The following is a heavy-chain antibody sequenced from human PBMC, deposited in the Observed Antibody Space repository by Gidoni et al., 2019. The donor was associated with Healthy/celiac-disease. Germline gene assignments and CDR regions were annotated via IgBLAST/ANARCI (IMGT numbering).Heavy chain of an antibody. J-gene: IGHJ6*02. CDR2: MNPNSGNT. Sequence: QLQLVQPGAELKKPGASVKVSCKASGSTFTSYDINGVRQATGQGLEWMGWMNPNSGNTGYAQKSQGRVTMTRNTSISTAYMELSSLRSEDTAVYYCARGGSSGWQPPYYYYGMDVWGQGTTVTVSS. V-gene: IGHV1-8*01. CDR1: GSTFTSYD. D-gene: IGHD6-19*01. CDR3: ARGGSSGWQPPYYYYGMDV.